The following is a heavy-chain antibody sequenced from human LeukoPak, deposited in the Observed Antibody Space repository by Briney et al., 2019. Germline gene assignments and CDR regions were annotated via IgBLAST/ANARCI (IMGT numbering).Heavy chain of an antibody. CDR2: IYTSGST. J-gene: IGHJ4*02. V-gene: IGHV4-61*02. CDR1: GGSISSSSYY. Sequence: SETLSLTCTVSGGSISSSSYYWSWIQQPAGKGLEWIGRIYTSGSTNYNPSLKSRVTISVDTSKNQFSLKLSSVTAADTAVYYCARGTIFGVVTPFDYWGQGTLVTVSS. CDR3: ARGTIFGVVTPFDY. D-gene: IGHD3-3*01.